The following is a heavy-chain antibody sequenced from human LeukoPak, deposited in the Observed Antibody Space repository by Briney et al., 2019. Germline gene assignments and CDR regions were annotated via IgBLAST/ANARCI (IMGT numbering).Heavy chain of an antibody. V-gene: IGHV1-46*01. CDR3: ARHPRDSGDPLYGMDV. J-gene: IGHJ6*02. CDR2: INPSGGST. Sequence: GASVKVSCKASGYTFTSYYMHWVRQAPGQGLEWMGIINPSGGSTSYAQKFQGRVTMTRDTSTGTVYMELSSLRSEDTAVYYCARHPRDSGDPLYGMDVWGQGTTVTVSS. CDR1: GYTFTSYY. D-gene: IGHD4-17*01.